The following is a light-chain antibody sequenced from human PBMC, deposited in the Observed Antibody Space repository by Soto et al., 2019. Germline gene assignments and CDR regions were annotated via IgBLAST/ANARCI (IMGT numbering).Light chain of an antibody. CDR2: AAS. J-gene: IGKJ4*01. CDR1: QDINSW. CDR3: QQYNIYPLT. Sequence: DVQMTQSPSSLSASVGDRVTITCRARQDINSWLAWYQQKPGNAPKSLIYAASSLQTGVPSRFSGSASGTDFTLTISNLQPEDSVTYYCQQYNIYPLTFGGGTKVEIK. V-gene: IGKV1D-16*01.